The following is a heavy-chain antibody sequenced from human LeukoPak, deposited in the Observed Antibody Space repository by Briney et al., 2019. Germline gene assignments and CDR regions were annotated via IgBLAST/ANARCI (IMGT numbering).Heavy chain of an antibody. Sequence: PGGSLRLSCAASGFTFSSYAMSWVRQAPGRGLEWVSAICVSGGSTYYADSVKGRFTISRDNSKNTLYLQMNSLRAEDTAVYYCASVIDYDSSGYQVDYWGQGTLVTVSS. CDR2: ICVSGGST. D-gene: IGHD3-22*01. CDR3: ASVIDYDSSGYQVDY. CDR1: GFTFSSYA. J-gene: IGHJ4*02. V-gene: IGHV3-23*01.